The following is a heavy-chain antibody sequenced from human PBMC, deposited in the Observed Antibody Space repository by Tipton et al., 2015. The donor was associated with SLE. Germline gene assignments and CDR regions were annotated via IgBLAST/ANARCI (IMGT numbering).Heavy chain of an antibody. V-gene: IGHV4-34*01. CDR1: GGSFSGYY. J-gene: IGHJ3*02. CDR3: AKEKYGVFDI. CDR2: INHSGST. D-gene: IGHD2-8*01. Sequence: TLSLTCAVYGGSFSGYYWSWIRQTPGKGLEWIGEINHSGSTNYNPSLKSRVTISVDTSKNQFSLKLGSVTAADTAMYYCAKEKYGVFDIWGQGTMVIVSS.